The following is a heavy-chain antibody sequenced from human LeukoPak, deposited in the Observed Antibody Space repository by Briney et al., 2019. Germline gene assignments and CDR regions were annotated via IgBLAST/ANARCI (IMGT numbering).Heavy chain of an antibody. CDR1: GLTFSSYG. D-gene: IGHD3-9*01. J-gene: IGHJ4*02. Sequence: GGSLRLSCAASGLTFSSYGMHWVRQAPGKGLEWVAVISYDGSNKYYADSVKGRFTISRDNSKNTLYLQMNSLRAEDTAVYYCAKAFYDILTGLPNWGQGTLVTVSS. CDR3: AKAFYDILTGLPN. V-gene: IGHV3-30*18. CDR2: ISYDGSNK.